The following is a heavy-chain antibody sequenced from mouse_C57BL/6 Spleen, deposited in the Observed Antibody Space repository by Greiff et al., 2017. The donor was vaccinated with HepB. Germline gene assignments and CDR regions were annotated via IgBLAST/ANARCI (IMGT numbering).Heavy chain of an antibody. Sequence: VQLQQPGAELVKPGASVKLSCKASGYTFTSYWMHWVKQRPGRGLEWIGRIDPNSGGTKYNEKFKSKATLTVDKPSSTAYMQLSSLTSEDSAVYYGARWTVVATDYAMDYWGQGTSVTVSS. V-gene: IGHV1-72*01. CDR3: ARWTVVATDYAMDY. D-gene: IGHD1-1*01. J-gene: IGHJ4*01. CDR2: IDPNSGGT. CDR1: GYTFTSYW.